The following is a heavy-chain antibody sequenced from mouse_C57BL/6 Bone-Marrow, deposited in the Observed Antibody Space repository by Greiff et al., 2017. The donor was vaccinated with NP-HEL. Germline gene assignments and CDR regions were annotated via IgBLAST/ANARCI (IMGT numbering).Heavy chain of an antibody. CDR3: TTALFAY. Sequence: EVQLQQSGAELVRPGASVKLSCTASGFNIKDDYMHWVKQRPEQGLEWIGWIDPENGDTEYASKFQGKATIPADTSSNTAYLQLSSLTSEDTAVYYCTTALFAYWGQGTLVTVSA. V-gene: IGHV14-4*01. CDR1: GFNIKDDY. CDR2: IDPENGDT. J-gene: IGHJ3*01.